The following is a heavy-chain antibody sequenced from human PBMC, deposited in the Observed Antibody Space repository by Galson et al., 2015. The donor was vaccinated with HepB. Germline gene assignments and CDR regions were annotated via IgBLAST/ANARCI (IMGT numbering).Heavy chain of an antibody. Sequence: SVKVSCKVSGYTLTELSMHWVRQAPGKGLEWMGGFDPEDGETIYAQKFQGRVTMTEDTSTDTAYMELSSLRSEDTAVYYCATESWDRGYYDSSGTTHRSRGIFDYWGQGTLVTVSS. CDR1: GYTLTELS. D-gene: IGHD3-22*01. J-gene: IGHJ4*02. V-gene: IGHV1-24*01. CDR2: FDPEDGET. CDR3: ATESWDRGYYDSSGTTHRSRGIFDY.